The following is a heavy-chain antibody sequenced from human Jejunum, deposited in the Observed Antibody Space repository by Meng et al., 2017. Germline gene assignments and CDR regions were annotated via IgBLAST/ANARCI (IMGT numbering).Heavy chain of an antibody. CDR2: VHTSGTS. D-gene: IGHD3-3*01. V-gene: IGHV4-61*02. CDR1: GASITSGSYC. CDR3: ARLLVRGTIES. Sequence: SETLSLTCSVSGASITSGSYCWSWIRQSAGLGVEWMGRVHTSGTSNYNPSLTGRSAISIDASKDQLSLRPRSMGTAGSAVYFCARLLVRGTIESWGQSTLVTLL. J-gene: IGHJ1*01.